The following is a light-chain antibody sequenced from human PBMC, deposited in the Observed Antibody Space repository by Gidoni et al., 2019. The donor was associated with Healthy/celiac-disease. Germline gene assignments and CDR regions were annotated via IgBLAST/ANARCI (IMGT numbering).Light chain of an antibody. CDR1: LSVSSN. J-gene: IGKJ2*01. CDR3: QQYNNWPPYT. Sequence: EIVMTPSPATLSVSPGERATLSCSASLSVSSNLSGYQQKPGQAPRLLIYGASTRDTGIPARFSGGGSGTEFTLTISSLQSEDFAVYYCQQYNNWPPYTFGQGTKLEIK. CDR2: GAS. V-gene: IGKV3-15*01.